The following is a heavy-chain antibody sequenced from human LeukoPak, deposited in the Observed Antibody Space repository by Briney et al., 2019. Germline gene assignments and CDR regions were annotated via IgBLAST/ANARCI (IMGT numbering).Heavy chain of an antibody. CDR2: INPSGGST. CDR1: GYTFTSYY. V-gene: IGHV1-46*01. CDR3: ARTRQTTEYSSSFSGPPYYYFDY. D-gene: IGHD6-6*01. Sequence: ASVKVSCKASGYTFTSYYMHWVRQAPGQGLEWMGIINPSGGSTSYAQKFQGRVTMTRDTSVSTAYMELSRLRSDDTAVYYCARTRQTTEYSSSFSGPPYYYFDYWGQGTLVTVSS. J-gene: IGHJ4*02.